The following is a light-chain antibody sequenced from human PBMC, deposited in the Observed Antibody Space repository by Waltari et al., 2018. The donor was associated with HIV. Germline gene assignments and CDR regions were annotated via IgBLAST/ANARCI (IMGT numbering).Light chain of an antibody. CDR2: QER. CDR3: QAWGNNTVV. CDR1: NLSNNY. V-gene: IGLV3-1*01. Sequence: SYDLTQAPSLSVSPGQAAKILCSGFNLSNNYVSWYQQTPSQSPLLRLFQERNRPSGIPERFSGSSSGNTATLTISGTQSVDEADYFCQAWGNNTVVFGGGTKLTVL. J-gene: IGLJ2*01.